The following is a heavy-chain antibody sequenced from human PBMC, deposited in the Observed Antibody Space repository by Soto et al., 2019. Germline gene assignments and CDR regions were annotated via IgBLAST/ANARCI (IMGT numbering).Heavy chain of an antibody. CDR1: GFTFSSYT. V-gene: IGHV3-64*07. D-gene: IGHD3-3*01. J-gene: IGHJ4*02. CDR3: ARWRQAGYDN. Sequence: EVQLVESGGGLVQPGGSLRLSCAASGFTFSSYTMHWVRQAPWKGLEYVSAISGNGGSTYYADSVKGRFTISRDNFKNTLYLQMDGLGGDDMVVYYCARWRQAGYDNWGKGTLVTVSS. CDR2: ISGNGGST.